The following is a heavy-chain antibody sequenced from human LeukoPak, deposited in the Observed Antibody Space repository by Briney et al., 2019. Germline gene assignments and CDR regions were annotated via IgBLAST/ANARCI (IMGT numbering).Heavy chain of an antibody. CDR3: ARETIAVAGTVY. V-gene: IGHV1-18*01. Sequence: ASVKVSCKASGCTFSSYGISWVRQAPGQGLEWMGWISAYNGNTNYAQKFQGRVTMTRDTSISTAYMELSRLRSDDTAVYYCARETIAVAGTVYWGQGTLVTVSS. CDR1: GCTFSSYG. J-gene: IGHJ4*02. D-gene: IGHD6-19*01. CDR2: ISAYNGNT.